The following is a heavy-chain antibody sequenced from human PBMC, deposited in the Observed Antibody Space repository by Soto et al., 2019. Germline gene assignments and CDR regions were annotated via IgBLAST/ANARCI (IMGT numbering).Heavy chain of an antibody. CDR2: IYYSGST. Sequence: QVQLQESGPGLVKPSETLSLTCTVSGGSISSYYWSWIRQPPGKGLEWIGYIYYSGSTNYNPSLQRRVPISLAPSKTQFYLKLSSVTAADTAVYYCARQQWLVLNAFDIWGQGTMVTVSS. CDR1: GGSISSYY. V-gene: IGHV4-59*01. J-gene: IGHJ3*02. CDR3: ARQQWLVLNAFDI. D-gene: IGHD6-19*01.